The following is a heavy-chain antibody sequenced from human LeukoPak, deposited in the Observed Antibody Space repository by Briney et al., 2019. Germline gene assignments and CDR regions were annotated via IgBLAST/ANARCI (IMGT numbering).Heavy chain of an antibody. J-gene: IGHJ4*02. CDR2: INGGGVNT. Sequence: HPGGSLRLSCAASGFTFSSYAMSWVRQAPGKGLEWVSTINGGGVNTHYADSVGGRFTISRDNSKNTLFLQMNSLRDEDTAVYYCAKDLYSNYGPADYWGQGTLVTVSS. V-gene: IGHV3-23*01. CDR3: AKDLYSNYGPADY. CDR1: GFTFSSYA. D-gene: IGHD4-11*01.